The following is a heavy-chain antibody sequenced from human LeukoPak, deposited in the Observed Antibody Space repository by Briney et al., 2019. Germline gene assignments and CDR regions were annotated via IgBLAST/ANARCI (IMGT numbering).Heavy chain of an antibody. CDR2: ISGSGAYT. D-gene: IGHD3-3*01. CDR1: GFTSSNYA. J-gene: IGHJ3*01. CDR3: TKDTIFDL. V-gene: IGHV3-23*01. Sequence: TGGSLRLSCAASGFTSSNYAMSWVHEAPSTGVEWVSVISGSGAYTYYTDSVKGRFNISRDNSKHTVYLQMNSPRAEDTAVYFCTKDTIFDLWGQGTMVTVSS.